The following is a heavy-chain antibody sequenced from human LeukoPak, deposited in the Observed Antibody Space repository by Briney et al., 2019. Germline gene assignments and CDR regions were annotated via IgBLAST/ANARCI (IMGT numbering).Heavy chain of an antibody. V-gene: IGHV1-2*02. CDR2: INPNSGGT. Sequence: ASVKVSCKASGYTFTNYAMNWVRQAPGQGLEWMGWINPNSGGTNYAQKFQGRVTMTRDTSISTAYMELSRLRSDDTAVYYCATSQIRPNWFDPWGQGTLVTVSS. CDR1: GYTFTNYA. J-gene: IGHJ5*02. CDR3: ATSQIRPNWFDP.